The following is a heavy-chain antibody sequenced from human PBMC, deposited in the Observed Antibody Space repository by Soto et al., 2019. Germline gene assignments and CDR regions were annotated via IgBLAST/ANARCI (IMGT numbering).Heavy chain of an antibody. J-gene: IGHJ4*02. Sequence: SETLSLTCKVSGDSIRHYYWSWIRQPPGKRLEYIGYIFYSGSTNYNPSLRSRVVISVDTSRNQFALKLRSVTAADTATYYCARLKRGYSYGSVIDFWGRGTLVTSPQ. CDR3: ARLKRGYSYGSVIDF. D-gene: IGHD5-18*01. V-gene: IGHV4-59*01. CDR1: GDSIRHYY. CDR2: IFYSGST.